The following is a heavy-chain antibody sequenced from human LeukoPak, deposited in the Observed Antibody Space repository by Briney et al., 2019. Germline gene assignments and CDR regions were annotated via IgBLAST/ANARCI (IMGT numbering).Heavy chain of an antibody. V-gene: IGHV3-23*01. J-gene: IGHJ4*02. CDR2: ISSSNNT. CDR1: GFTFSSYG. Sequence: AGGSLRLSCAASGFTFSSYGMSWVRQAPGKGLEWVSHISSSNNTYYADSVKGRFTISRDNSKNTLYLQMNSLRAEDTAAYYCAKIIYDSSGRYFDYWGQGTLVTVSS. D-gene: IGHD3-22*01. CDR3: AKIIYDSSGRYFDY.